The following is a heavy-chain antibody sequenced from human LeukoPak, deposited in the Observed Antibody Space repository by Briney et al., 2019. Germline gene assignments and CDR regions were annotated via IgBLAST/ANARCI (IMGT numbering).Heavy chain of an antibody. CDR3: ARRQDIVVVPAGMPYDFDY. CDR2: FCCSGNT. Sequence: SETLSRTCTVSGDSISNTNYYWGWIRQPPGKGLEWIGSFCCSGNTYYNPSLKSRVTISVDTSKNQFSLKLSSVTAADTAVYYCARRQDIVVVPAGMPYDFDYWGQGTLVTVSS. CDR1: GDSISNTNYY. V-gene: IGHV4-39*01. J-gene: IGHJ4*02. D-gene: IGHD2-2*01.